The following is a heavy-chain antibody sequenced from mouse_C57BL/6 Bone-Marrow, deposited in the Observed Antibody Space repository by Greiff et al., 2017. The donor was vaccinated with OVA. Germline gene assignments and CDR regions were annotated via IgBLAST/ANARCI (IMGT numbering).Heavy chain of an antibody. CDR3: AKGDYDDGTWFAY. V-gene: IGHV1-69*01. D-gene: IGHD2-4*01. CDR2: IDPSDSYT. J-gene: IGHJ3*01. Sequence: VQLQQPGAELVMPGASVKLSCKASGYTFTSYWMHWVKQRPGQGLEWIGEIDPSDSYTNYNQKFKGKSTLTVEKSSSTAYMQLSSLTSEDSAVYYCAKGDYDDGTWFAYWGQGTLVTVSA. CDR1: GYTFTSYW.